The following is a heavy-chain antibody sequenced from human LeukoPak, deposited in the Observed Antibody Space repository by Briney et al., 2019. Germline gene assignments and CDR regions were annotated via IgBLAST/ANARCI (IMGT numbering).Heavy chain of an antibody. V-gene: IGHV4-34*01. J-gene: IGHJ6*02. CDR1: GGSISSYY. CDR2: INHSGTT. D-gene: IGHD4-11*01. CDR3: ARGKITVTGYYYAMDV. Sequence: SETLYLTCTVSGGSISSYYWSWIRQSPGKGLEWIGEINHSGTTNYNPSLMSRVTISVDTSKNQFSLRLSSVTAADTAVYYCARGKITVTGYYYAMDVWGQGTTVTVSS.